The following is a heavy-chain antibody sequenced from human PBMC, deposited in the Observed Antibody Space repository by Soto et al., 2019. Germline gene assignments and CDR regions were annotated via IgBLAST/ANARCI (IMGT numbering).Heavy chain of an antibody. V-gene: IGHV1-8*01. CDR3: ATYRSSWTLYYYYGMDV. J-gene: IGHJ6*02. CDR2: MNPNSGNT. D-gene: IGHD6-13*01. Sequence: QVQLVQSGAEVKKPGASVKVSCKASGYTFTSYDINWVRQATGQGLEWMGWMNPNSGNTGYAQKFQGRVTMTRNTSISTAYMELSSLRSEDTAVYYCATYRSSWTLYYYYGMDVWGQGTTVTVSS. CDR1: GYTFTSYD.